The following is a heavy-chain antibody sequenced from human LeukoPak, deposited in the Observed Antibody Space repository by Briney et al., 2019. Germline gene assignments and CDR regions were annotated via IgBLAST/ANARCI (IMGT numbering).Heavy chain of an antibody. V-gene: IGHV3-66*01. D-gene: IGHD6-13*01. J-gene: IGHJ6*02. CDR2: IYSGGST. CDR3: ARDSMRGSWYGLPDYYYYGMDV. Sequence: GGSLRLSCEASQFSFMSYSMTWVRQAPGKGLEWVSVIYSGGSTYYADSVKGRFTISRDNSKNTPYLQMNSLRAEDTAVYYCARDSMRGSWYGLPDYYYYGMDVWGQGTTVTVSS. CDR1: QFSFMSYS.